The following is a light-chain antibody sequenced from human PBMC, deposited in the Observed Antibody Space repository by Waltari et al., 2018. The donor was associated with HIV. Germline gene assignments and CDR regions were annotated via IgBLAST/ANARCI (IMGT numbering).Light chain of an antibody. CDR1: SSDVGRHDY. CDR3: SSYAGINPVI. CDR2: EFN. J-gene: IGLJ2*01. V-gene: IGLV2-8*01. Sequence: QSALTQPPSASGSLGQSVTISCTGSSSDVGRHDYVSWYQQPPGKAARLLIFEFNNRPSGVPVRVSGSKSGNTASLTVSGLQAEDEAEYSCSSYAGINPVIFGGGTTLTVL.